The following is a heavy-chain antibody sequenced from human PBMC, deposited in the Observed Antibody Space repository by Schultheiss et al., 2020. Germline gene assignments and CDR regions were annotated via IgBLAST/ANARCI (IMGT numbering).Heavy chain of an antibody. V-gene: IGHV1-2*02. J-gene: IGHJ4*02. Sequence: ASVKVSCKASGYTFTGYYMHWVRQAPGQGLEWMGWINPNSGGTNYAQKFQGRVTMTRDTSISTAYMELSRLRSDDTAVYYCARVKAGATINFDYWGQGTLVTVSS. D-gene: IGHD1-26*01. CDR2: INPNSGGT. CDR3: ARVKAGATINFDY. CDR1: GYTFTGYY.